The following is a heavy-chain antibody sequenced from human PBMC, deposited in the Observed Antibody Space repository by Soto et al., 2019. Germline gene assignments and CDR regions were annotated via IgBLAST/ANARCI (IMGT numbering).Heavy chain of an antibody. J-gene: IGHJ6*02. CDR1: GGTFSSYA. CDR2: IIPIFGTA. D-gene: IGHD6-19*01. V-gene: IGHV1-69*12. Sequence: QVQLVQSGAEVKKPGSSVKVSCKASGGTFSSYAISWVRQAPGQGLEWMGGIIPIFGTANYAQKFQGRVTITADEYTSTASMELSRLRSEDTAVYYCARRAGIEVAGTAPFLYYGMDVWGQGTTVTVSS. CDR3: ARRAGIEVAGTAPFLYYGMDV.